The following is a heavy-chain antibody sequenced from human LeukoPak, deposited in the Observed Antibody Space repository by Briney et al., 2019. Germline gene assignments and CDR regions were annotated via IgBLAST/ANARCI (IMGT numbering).Heavy chain of an antibody. CDR1: GYTFTGYY. Sequence: GASVKVSCKASGYTFTGYYMYWVRQAPGQGLEWMGWINPNSGGTNYAQKFQGRVTMTRDTSISTAYMELSRLRSDDTAVYYCARDLFERYYDSSGYYPWGQGTLVTVSS. D-gene: IGHD3-22*01. V-gene: IGHV1-2*02. CDR3: ARDLFERYYDSSGYYP. J-gene: IGHJ5*02. CDR2: INPNSGGT.